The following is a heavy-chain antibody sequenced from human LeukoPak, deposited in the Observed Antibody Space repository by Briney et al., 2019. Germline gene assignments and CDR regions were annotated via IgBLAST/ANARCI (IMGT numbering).Heavy chain of an antibody. D-gene: IGHD3-9*01. Sequence: ASVKVSLKASGYTFTLYYMHWVRQAPGQGLEWMGIINPSGGSTSYAQKFQGRVTMTRDTSTSKVYMELSSLSSEDTAVDYCARAVDILTGHDWYFEYWGQGTLVTVSS. CDR3: ARAVDILTGHDWYFEY. CDR1: GYTFTLYY. J-gene: IGHJ4*02. V-gene: IGHV1-46*01. CDR2: INPSGGST.